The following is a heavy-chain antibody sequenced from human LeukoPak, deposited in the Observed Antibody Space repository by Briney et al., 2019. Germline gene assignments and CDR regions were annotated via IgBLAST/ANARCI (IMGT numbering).Heavy chain of an antibody. CDR2: ISWNSVSI. J-gene: IGHJ4*02. D-gene: IGHD3-22*01. CDR3: AKGPYYDSSGYVDY. V-gene: IGHV3-9*01. Sequence: PGGSLRLSCAASGFTLDDYVMHWVRQAPGRGLEWVSGISWNSVSIGYADSVKGRFTISRDNAKNSLYLQMNSLRAEDTALYYCAKGPYYDSSGYVDYWGQGTLVTVSS. CDR1: GFTLDDYV.